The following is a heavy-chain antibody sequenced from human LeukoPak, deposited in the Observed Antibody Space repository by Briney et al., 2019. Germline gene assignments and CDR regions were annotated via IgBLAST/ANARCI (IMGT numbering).Heavy chain of an antibody. CDR3: AKIKQWRSGFDY. CDR1: GGSISSSN. Sequence: GTLSLTCAISGGSISSSNWWSWVGQPPGKGLGWVSVISGSGGSTYYADSVKGRFTISRDNSKNTLNLQMNSLRAEDTAVYYCAKIKQWRSGFDYWGQGTLVTVSS. J-gene: IGHJ4*02. CDR2: ISGSGGST. V-gene: IGHV3-23*01. D-gene: IGHD6-19*01.